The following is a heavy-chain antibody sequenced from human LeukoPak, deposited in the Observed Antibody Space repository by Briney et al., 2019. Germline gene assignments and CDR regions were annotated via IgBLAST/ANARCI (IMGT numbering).Heavy chain of an antibody. J-gene: IGHJ4*02. CDR3: ARGPGWYHFDY. CDR1: GFTVSSNY. CDR2: IYSGGST. D-gene: IGHD6-19*01. Sequence: PGGSLRLSCAASGFTVSSNYMSWVRQAPGKGLEWVSVIYSGGSTYYADSAKGRFTISRGNSKNTLYLQMNSLRAEDTAVYYCARGPGWYHFDYWGQGTLVTVSS. V-gene: IGHV3-53*01.